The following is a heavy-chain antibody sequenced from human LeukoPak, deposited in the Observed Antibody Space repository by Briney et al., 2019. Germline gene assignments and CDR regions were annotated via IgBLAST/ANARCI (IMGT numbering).Heavy chain of an antibody. Sequence: ASVKVSCKASGYTFTSYGISWVRQAPGQGLEWMGWISAYNGNTNYAQKFQGRVTMTRDTSISTAYMELSRLRSDDTAVYYCARVAVAVAGVDYWGQGTLVTVSS. D-gene: IGHD6-19*01. V-gene: IGHV1-18*01. CDR3: ARVAVAVAGVDY. CDR2: ISAYNGNT. J-gene: IGHJ4*02. CDR1: GYTFTSYG.